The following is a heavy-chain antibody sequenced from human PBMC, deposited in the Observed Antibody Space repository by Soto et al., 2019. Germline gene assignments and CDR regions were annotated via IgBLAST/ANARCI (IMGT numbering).Heavy chain of an antibody. D-gene: IGHD2-15*01. V-gene: IGHV1-3*05. J-gene: IGHJ6*02. CDR1: GYTFTSNA. CDR3: ARTFQYCSGGSCYYAMDV. Sequence: QVQLVQSGAEEKKPGASVKVSCKASGYTFTSNAMHWVRQAAGQRLEWMGWIIAGNGNTKYSQKFQGRVTITRDTSASTAYMELSSLRSEDTAVYYCARTFQYCSGGSCYYAMDVWRQGTTVTVSS. CDR2: IIAGNGNT.